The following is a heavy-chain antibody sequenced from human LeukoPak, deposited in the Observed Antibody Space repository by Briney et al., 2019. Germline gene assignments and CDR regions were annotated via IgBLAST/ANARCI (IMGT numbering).Heavy chain of an antibody. CDR1: GYSFTSYW. CDR2: IHPGDSDT. CDR3: ARMVRGIDNWFDP. J-gene: IGHJ5*02. V-gene: IGHV5-51*01. Sequence: GESLKISCQGPGYSFTSYWIAWVRQMPGKGLEWMGIIHPGDSDTRYSPSFQGQVTISADKSISTAYLQWRSLKASDTAMYYCARMVRGIDNWFDPWGQGTLVTVSS. D-gene: IGHD3-10*01.